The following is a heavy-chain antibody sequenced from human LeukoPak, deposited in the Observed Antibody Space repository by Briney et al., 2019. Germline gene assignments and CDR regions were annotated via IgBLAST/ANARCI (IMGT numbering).Heavy chain of an antibody. CDR1: GGSISSYY. Sequence: PSETLSLTCTVSGGSISSYYWSWIRQPPGKGLEWIGHIYYSGSTNYNPSLKSRVTISVDTSKNQFSLKLSSVTAADTAVYYCARHEGYSSSQPFGYWGQGTLVTVSS. CDR2: IYYSGST. J-gene: IGHJ4*02. D-gene: IGHD6-13*01. V-gene: IGHV4-59*08. CDR3: ARHEGYSSSQPFGY.